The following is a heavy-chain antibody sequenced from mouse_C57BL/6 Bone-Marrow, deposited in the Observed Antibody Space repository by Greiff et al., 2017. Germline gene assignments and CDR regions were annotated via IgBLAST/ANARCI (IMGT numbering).Heavy chain of an antibody. CDR2: IWGGGST. V-gene: IGHV2-2*01. D-gene: IGHD1-1*01. CDR3: ARYARDYGRRYYWYFDV. Sequence: QVQLQQSGPGLVQPSQSLSITCTASGFSLTSYGVPWVRQSPGKGLEWLGVIWGGGSTDYYAAFISRLSTSTENSNSHVFFNMNILQADDTAIDYYARYARDYGRRYYWYFDVWGTGTTVTVSS. CDR1: GFSLTSYG. J-gene: IGHJ1*03.